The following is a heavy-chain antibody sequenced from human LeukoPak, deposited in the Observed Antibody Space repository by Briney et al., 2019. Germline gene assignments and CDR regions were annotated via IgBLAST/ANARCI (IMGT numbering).Heavy chain of an antibody. CDR2: ISSGSSYL. CDR3: AELGITMIGGV. Sequence: GGSLRLSCAASGFTFSRYSMNWVRQAPGKGLEWVSSISSGSSYLYYADSVKGRFTVSRDNAKNSLYLQMNSLRAEDTAVYYCAELGITMIGGVWGKGTTVTISS. D-gene: IGHD3-10*02. J-gene: IGHJ6*04. CDR1: GFTFSRYS. V-gene: IGHV3-21*01.